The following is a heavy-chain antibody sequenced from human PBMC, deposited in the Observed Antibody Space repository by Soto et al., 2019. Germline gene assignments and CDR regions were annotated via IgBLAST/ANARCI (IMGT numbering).Heavy chain of an antibody. CDR1: GGSISRDY. CDR2: IYYSGST. J-gene: IGHJ5*02. CDR3: ARTGKGYCSGGSCSIRPSWFDP. D-gene: IGHD2-15*01. V-gene: IGHV4-59*01. Sequence: PSETLSLTCTVSGGSISRDYWSWIRQPPGKGLEWIGYIYYSGSTNYNPSLKSRVTISVDTSKNQFSLKLSSVTAADTAVYYCARTGKGYCSGGSCSIRPSWFDPWGQGTLVTVS.